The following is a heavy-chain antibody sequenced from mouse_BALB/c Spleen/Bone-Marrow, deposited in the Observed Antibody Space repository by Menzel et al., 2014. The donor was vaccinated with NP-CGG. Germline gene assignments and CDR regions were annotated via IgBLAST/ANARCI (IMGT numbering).Heavy chain of an antibody. CDR3: ARGLRGYAMDY. D-gene: IGHD2-4*01. Sequence: EVQLVESGGGSVQPGGSLKLSCAASGFTFSSYTMSWVRQTPEKRLEWVAYISNGGGSTYYPDTVKGRFTISRDNAKNTLYLQMSSLKSEDTAMYYCARGLRGYAMDYWGQGTSVTVSS. V-gene: IGHV5-12-2*01. CDR1: GFTFSSYT. CDR2: ISNGGGST. J-gene: IGHJ4*01.